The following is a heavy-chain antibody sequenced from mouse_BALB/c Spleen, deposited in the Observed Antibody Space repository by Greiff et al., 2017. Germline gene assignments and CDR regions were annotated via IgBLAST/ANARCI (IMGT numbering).Heavy chain of an antibody. Sequence: QVQLKESGAELVRPGASVKLSCKASGYTFTSYWMNWVKQRPEQGLEWIGRIDPYDSETHYNQKFKDKAILTVDKSSSTAYMQLSSLTSEDSAVYYCARETGPYAMDDWGQGTSVTVSS. CDR2: IDPYDSET. J-gene: IGHJ4*01. CDR1: GYTFTSYW. CDR3: ARETGPYAMDD. V-gene: IGHV1-52*01.